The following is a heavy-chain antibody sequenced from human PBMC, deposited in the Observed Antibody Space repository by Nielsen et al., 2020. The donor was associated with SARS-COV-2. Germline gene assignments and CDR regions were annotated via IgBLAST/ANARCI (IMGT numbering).Heavy chain of an antibody. J-gene: IGHJ5*02. D-gene: IGHD3-9*01. CDR1: GFNFNSFG. CDR2: ISYDGSKE. V-gene: IGHV3-30*18. Sequence: GESLKISCVASGFNFNSFGMHWVRQAPGKGLEWVGVISYDGSKEYYSDSVKGRLTISRDNSKNMVYLQMNSLRPDDAAMYYCAKGRYISYTTGFHPWGQGTLVTVSS. CDR3: AKGRYISYTTGFHP.